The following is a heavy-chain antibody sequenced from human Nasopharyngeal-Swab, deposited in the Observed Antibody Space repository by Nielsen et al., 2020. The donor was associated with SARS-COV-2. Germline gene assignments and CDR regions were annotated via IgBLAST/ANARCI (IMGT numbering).Heavy chain of an antibody. Sequence: VRPAPGTGLECVAVISYDGSNKYYADSVKGRFTISSNNSKNTLYLQMNSLRAENTAVYYCAKGGYSGYDPLGMDVWGQGTTVTVSS. D-gene: IGHD5-12*01. V-gene: IGHV3-30*18. CDR3: AKGGYSGYDPLGMDV. J-gene: IGHJ6*02. CDR2: ISYDGSNK.